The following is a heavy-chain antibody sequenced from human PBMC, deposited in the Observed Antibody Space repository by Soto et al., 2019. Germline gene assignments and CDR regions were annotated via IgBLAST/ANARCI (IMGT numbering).Heavy chain of an antibody. D-gene: IGHD6-6*01. CDR1: GGSISSSNW. CDR2: IYHRGST. V-gene: IGHV4-4*02. J-gene: IGHJ4*02. Sequence: QVQLQESGPGLVKPSGTLSLTCTVSGGSISSSNWWSWVRHPPGKGLGWSEEIYHRGSTNYNPSLRIRVTISVDKSKNQFSLKLSSVTAADTAVYYCARLSIAARFFDYWGRGTLVTVSS. CDR3: ARLSIAARFFDY.